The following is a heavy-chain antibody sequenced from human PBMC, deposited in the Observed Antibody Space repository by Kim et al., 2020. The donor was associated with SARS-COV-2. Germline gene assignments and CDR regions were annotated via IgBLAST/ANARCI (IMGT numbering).Heavy chain of an antibody. V-gene: IGHV1-2*06. CDR2: INPNSGGT. CDR3: ARDPSSSSHYYYGMDV. D-gene: IGHD6-6*01. Sequence: ASVKVSCKASGYTFTGYYMHWVRQAPGQGLEWMGRINPNSGGTNYAQKFQGRVTMTRDTSISTAYMELSRLRSDDTAVYYCARDPSSSSHYYYGMDVWGQGTTVTVSS. J-gene: IGHJ6*02. CDR1: GYTFTGYY.